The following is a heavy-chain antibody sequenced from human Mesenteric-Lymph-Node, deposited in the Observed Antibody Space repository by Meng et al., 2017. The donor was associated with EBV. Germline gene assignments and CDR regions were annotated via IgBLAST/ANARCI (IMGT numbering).Heavy chain of an antibody. Sequence: QVQLVQSGAEVKQPGASVKLSCQASGYTFTSHTIHWVRQAPGQRLEWMGWINAGNGNTKYSQNFQGRVTITRDTSATTAYMELSSLRSEDTAVYYCAREVATKAFDYWGQGTLVTVSS. CDR1: GYTFTSHT. J-gene: IGHJ4*02. D-gene: IGHD4-23*01. CDR2: INAGNGNT. CDR3: AREVATKAFDY. V-gene: IGHV1-3*01.